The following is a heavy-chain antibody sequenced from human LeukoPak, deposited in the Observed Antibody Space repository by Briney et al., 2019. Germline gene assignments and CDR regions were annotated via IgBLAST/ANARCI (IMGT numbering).Heavy chain of an antibody. Sequence: SETLSLTCAVSGYSISSGFYWGWIRQPPGNGLEWIESIYHSGSTYYNPSLKSRVTISVDTSKNQFSLKLSSVAAAATAVYYCSRIKPAALEFNWFDPWVQRTLVTVSS. CDR1: GYSISSGFY. V-gene: IGHV4-38-2*01. CDR3: SRIKPAALEFNWFDP. J-gene: IGHJ5*02. CDR2: IYHSGST. D-gene: IGHD2-2*01.